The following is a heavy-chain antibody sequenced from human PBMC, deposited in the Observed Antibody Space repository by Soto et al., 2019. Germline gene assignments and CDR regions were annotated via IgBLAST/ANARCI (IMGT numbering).Heavy chain of an antibody. V-gene: IGHV1-2*04. J-gene: IGHJ4*02. D-gene: IGHD2-15*01. Sequence: ASVKVSCKASGYTFTGYYMHWVRQAPGQGPEWMGWINPNSGGTNYAQKFQGWVTMTRDTSISTAYMELSRLRSDDTAVYYCAVGSRNCSGGSCPPSSFDYWGQGTLVTVSS. CDR2: INPNSGGT. CDR1: GYTFTGYY. CDR3: AVGSRNCSGGSCPPSSFDY.